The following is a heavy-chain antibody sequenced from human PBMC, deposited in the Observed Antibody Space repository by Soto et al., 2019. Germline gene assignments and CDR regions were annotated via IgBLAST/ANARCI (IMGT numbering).Heavy chain of an antibody. CDR3: ARDSRVNMIILLNPPDY. V-gene: IGHV3-30-3*01. CDR1: GFTFSSYA. D-gene: IGHD3-22*01. CDR2: ISYDGNNK. J-gene: IGHJ4*02. Sequence: QVQLLESGGGVVQPGRSLRLSCAASGFTFSSYAMHWVRQAPGKGLEWVAVISYDGNNKYYADSVKGRFTISRDNSKNTLYLHMNSLRPEDTAVYYCARDSRVNMIILLNPPDYWGQGTLVSVSS.